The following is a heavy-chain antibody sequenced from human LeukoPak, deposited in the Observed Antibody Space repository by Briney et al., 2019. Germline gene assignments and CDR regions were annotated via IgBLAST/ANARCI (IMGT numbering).Heavy chain of an antibody. Sequence: PGGSLRLSCAASGFTFSSYWMHWVRRAPGKGLVWVSRINSDGSSTSYADSVKGRFTISRDNAKNTLYLQMNSLRAEDTAVYYCARERSDYYYYGMDVWGQGTTVTVSS. J-gene: IGHJ6*02. V-gene: IGHV3-74*01. CDR3: ARERSDYYYYGMDV. CDR1: GFTFSSYW. CDR2: INSDGSST.